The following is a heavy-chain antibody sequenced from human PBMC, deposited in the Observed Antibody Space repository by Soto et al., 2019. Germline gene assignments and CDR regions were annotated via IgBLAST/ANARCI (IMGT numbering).Heavy chain of an antibody. V-gene: IGHV1-69*12. Sequence: QVQLVQSGAEVKKPGSSVKVSCKASGGTFSSYAITWVRQAPGQGREWMGGIIPIFGTANYAQKFQGRVTITADESPSTAYMELSSLRSEDTAVYYWARDRGPSSGYYPYWFDPWGQGTLVTVSS. CDR2: IIPIFGTA. CDR3: ARDRGPSSGYYPYWFDP. CDR1: GGTFSSYA. D-gene: IGHD3-22*01. J-gene: IGHJ5*02.